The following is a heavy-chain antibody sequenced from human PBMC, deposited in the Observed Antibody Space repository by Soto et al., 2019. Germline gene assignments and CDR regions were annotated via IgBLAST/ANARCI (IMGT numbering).Heavy chain of an antibody. CDR1: GGTFSNYA. CDR2: IVPIFGTT. Sequence: QVQLVQSGAEVKKPGSSVKVSCKVSGGTFSNYAIDWVRLSPGHGLEWMGGIVPIFGTTYYTQKFQGRATIIADDSTPTAYLEMSSMSSDDTAIYYCARVEAVAGLYNYHGLDVWGQGTAVTVSS. V-gene: IGHV1-69*12. J-gene: IGHJ6*02. D-gene: IGHD6-19*01. CDR3: ARVEAVAGLYNYHGLDV.